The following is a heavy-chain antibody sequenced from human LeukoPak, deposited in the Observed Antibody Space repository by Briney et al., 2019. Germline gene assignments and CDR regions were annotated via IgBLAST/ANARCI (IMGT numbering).Heavy chain of an antibody. CDR3: ATNGHSHAN. V-gene: IGHV3-7*01. CDR1: GFTFSSFW. D-gene: IGHD2-2*01. CDR2: IKDDGSEN. Sequence: GGSLRLSCAASGFTFSSFWMSWVRQVPGKGLEWVANIKDDGSENHHVDSVRGRFTISRDNAKNSLYLQMNSLRAEGTAVYYCATNGHSHANWGQGTLVTVSS. J-gene: IGHJ4*02.